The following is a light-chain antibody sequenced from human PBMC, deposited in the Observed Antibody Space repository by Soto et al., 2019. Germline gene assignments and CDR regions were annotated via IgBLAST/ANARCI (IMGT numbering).Light chain of an antibody. J-gene: IGLJ1*01. V-gene: IGLV2-14*01. Sequence: QSVLTQPASVSGSPGQSITISCTGTSSDVGGYNYVSWHQLHPGKAPKLMVYEVSNRPSGVSNRFSGSKSGNTASLTIPGLQAEDEADYYCSSYTSSSTYVFGTGTKVTVL. CDR3: SSYTSSSTYV. CDR2: EVS. CDR1: SSDVGGYNY.